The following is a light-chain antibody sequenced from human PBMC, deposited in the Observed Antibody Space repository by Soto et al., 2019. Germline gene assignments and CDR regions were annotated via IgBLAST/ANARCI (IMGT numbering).Light chain of an antibody. V-gene: IGLV2-14*01. CDR2: EVR. Sequence: QSVLTQPAAVSGPPGQSITISCTGTSSDIGRYNYVSWYQQHPGKAPKLVIYEVRNRPSGISNRFSASKSGNTASLTISGLQAEDEADYYCTSYTSNTTWVFGGWTKLTVL. CDR1: SSDIGRYNY. J-gene: IGLJ3*02. CDR3: TSYTSNTTWV.